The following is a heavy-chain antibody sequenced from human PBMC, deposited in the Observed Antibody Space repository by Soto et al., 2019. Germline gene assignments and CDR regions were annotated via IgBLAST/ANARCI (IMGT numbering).Heavy chain of an antibody. J-gene: IGHJ4*02. V-gene: IGHV3-23*01. CDR1: GFAFSSYT. CDR3: AKDHNSVGGGFFDC. CDR2: LSGSGGGT. D-gene: IGHD3-22*01. Sequence: GGSLRLSCAASGFAFSSYTMSWVRQAPGKGLEWVSSLSGSGGGTYYADSVRGRFTISRDNSKNTLYLQMNSLTAEDTAVYHCAKDHNSVGGGFFDCWGQGTLVTVSS.